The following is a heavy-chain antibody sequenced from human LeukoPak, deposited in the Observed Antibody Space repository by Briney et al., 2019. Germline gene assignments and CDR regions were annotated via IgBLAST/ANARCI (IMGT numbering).Heavy chain of an antibody. CDR1: GGSISSYY. D-gene: IGHD3-10*01. V-gene: IGHV4-59*01. CDR3: ARGLGSGSYFLNWFDP. CDR2: IYYSGST. J-gene: IGHJ5*02. Sequence: SETLSLTCTVSGGSISSYYWSWIRQPPGRGLEWIGYIYYSGSTNYNPSLKSRVTISVDTSKNQFSLKLSSVTAADTAVYYCARGLGSGSYFLNWFDPWGQGTLVTVSS.